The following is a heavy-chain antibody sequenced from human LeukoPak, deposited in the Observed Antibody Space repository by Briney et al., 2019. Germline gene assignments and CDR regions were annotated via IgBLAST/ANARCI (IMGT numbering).Heavy chain of an antibody. Sequence: ASVKVSCKASGFTFTSYGFTWVRQAPGQGLEWMGWISAYNGNTNYAQNFQGRVTMTTDTSTTTVYMELRSLRSDDTAVYYCARGGRDGMGVWGQGTTVTVSS. CDR3: ARGGRDGMGV. V-gene: IGHV1-18*01. CDR1: GFTFTSYG. D-gene: IGHD3-16*01. J-gene: IGHJ6*02. CDR2: ISAYNGNT.